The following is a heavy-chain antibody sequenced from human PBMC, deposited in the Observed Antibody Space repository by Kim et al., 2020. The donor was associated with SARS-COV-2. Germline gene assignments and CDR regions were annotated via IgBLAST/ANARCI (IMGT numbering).Heavy chain of an antibody. CDR3: VRGGYSGYVGLVDS. D-gene: IGHD5-12*01. CDR1: GFTFSSYW. J-gene: IGHJ4*02. V-gene: IGHV3-74*01. Sequence: GGSLRLSCAASGFTFSSYWMHWIRQAPGKGLVWVSRINGDGSSTSYADSVKGRFTISRDNARDTLYLQMNSLGTEDTAVYYCVRGGYSGYVGLVDSWGQGTLVTVSS. CDR2: INGDGSST.